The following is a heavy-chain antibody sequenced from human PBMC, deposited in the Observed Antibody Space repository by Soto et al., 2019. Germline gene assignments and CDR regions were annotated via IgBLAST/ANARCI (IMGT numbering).Heavy chain of an antibody. CDR2: IYYSGST. D-gene: IGHD2-2*01. CDR3: ARVVGCSSTSCYPDYYYYGMDV. V-gene: IGHV4-59*01. CDR1: GGSISSYY. Sequence: SETLSLTCTVSGGSISSYYWSGIRQPPGKGLEWIGYIYYSGSTNYNPSLKSRVTISVDTSKNQFSLKLSSVTAADTAVYYCARVVGCSSTSCYPDYYYYGMDVWGQGTTVTVSS. J-gene: IGHJ6*02.